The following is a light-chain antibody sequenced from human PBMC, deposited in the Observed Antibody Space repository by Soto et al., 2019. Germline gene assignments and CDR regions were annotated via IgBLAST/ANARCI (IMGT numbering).Light chain of an antibody. V-gene: IGKV3-20*01. Sequence: IVMTHSPATLSVSPWERATLSCRASQSVSILLAWYQQKPGQAPRLLINGASNRATGIPDRFSGSGSGTYFTLTISRLEPEDFAVYYCQQYGSSSWKFGQGTKVDIK. CDR3: QQYGSSSWK. CDR1: QSVSIL. CDR2: GAS. J-gene: IGKJ1*01.